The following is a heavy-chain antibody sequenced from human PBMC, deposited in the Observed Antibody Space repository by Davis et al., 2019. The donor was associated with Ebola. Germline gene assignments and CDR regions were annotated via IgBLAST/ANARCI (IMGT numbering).Heavy chain of an antibody. D-gene: IGHD3-3*01. CDR2: IYYSGST. Sequence: SETLSLTCTVSGGSISSHYWSWIRQPPGKGLEWIGYIYYSGSTNYNPSLKSRVTISVDTSKNQFSLKLSSVTAADTAVYYCARAQGYDFWSGYNLYYYYMDVWGKGTTVTVSS. CDR3: ARAQGYDFWSGYNLYYYYMDV. CDR1: GGSISSHY. J-gene: IGHJ6*03. V-gene: IGHV4-59*11.